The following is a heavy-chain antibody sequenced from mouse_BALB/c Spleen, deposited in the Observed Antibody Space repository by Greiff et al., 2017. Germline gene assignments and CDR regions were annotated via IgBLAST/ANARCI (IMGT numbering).Heavy chain of an antibody. Sequence: VQLQQSGAELARPGASVKLSCKASGYTFTSYWMQWVKQRPGQGLEWIGAIYPGDGDTRYTQKFKGKATLTADKSSSTAYMQLSSLTSEDSAVYYCSRAAGTGDYYAMDYWGQGTSVTVSS. V-gene: IGHV1-87*01. J-gene: IGHJ4*01. CDR3: SRAAGTGDYYAMDY. D-gene: IGHD4-1*01. CDR1: GYTFTSYW. CDR2: IYPGDGDT.